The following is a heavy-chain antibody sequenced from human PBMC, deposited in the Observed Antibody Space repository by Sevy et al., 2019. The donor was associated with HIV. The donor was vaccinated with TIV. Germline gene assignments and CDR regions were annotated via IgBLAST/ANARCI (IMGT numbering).Heavy chain of an antibody. V-gene: IGHV3-11*01. CDR1: GFTFSDYY. CDR2: ISSSGSTI. Sequence: GGSLRLSCAASGFTFSDYYMSWIRQAPGKGLEWVSYISSSGSTIYYADSVKGRFTISRDNAKNSLYLQMNSLRAEDTAVYYGARAGNYGSGSDGYYYYGMDVWGQGTTVTVSS. D-gene: IGHD3-10*01. J-gene: IGHJ6*02. CDR3: ARAGNYGSGSDGYYYYGMDV.